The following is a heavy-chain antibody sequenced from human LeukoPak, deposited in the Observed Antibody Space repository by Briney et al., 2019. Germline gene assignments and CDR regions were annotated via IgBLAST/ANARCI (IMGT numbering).Heavy chain of an antibody. J-gene: IGHJ6*02. D-gene: IGHD1-26*01. Sequence: GESLKVSCKASGYTFTSYGISWVRQAPGQGLEWMGWISAYNGNTNYAQKLQGRVTMTTDTSTSTAYMELRSLRSDDTAVYYCASPELLSNYYYGMDVWGQGTTVTVSS. V-gene: IGHV1-18*01. CDR3: ASPELLSNYYYGMDV. CDR1: GYTFTSYG. CDR2: ISAYNGNT.